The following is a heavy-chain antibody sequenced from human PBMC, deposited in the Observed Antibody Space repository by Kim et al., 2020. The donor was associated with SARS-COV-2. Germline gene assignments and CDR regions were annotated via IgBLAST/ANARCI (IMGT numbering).Heavy chain of an antibody. D-gene: IGHD1-1*01. Sequence: GESLKISCKGSGYSFTSYWISWVRQMPGKGLEWMGRIDPSDSYTNYSPSFQGHVTISADKSISTAYLQWSSLKASDTAMYYCARHGDNWNGGGVARAFDPWGQGTLVTVSS. V-gene: IGHV5-10-1*01. J-gene: IGHJ5*02. CDR2: IDPSDSYT. CDR3: ARHGDNWNGGGVARAFDP. CDR1: GYSFTSYW.